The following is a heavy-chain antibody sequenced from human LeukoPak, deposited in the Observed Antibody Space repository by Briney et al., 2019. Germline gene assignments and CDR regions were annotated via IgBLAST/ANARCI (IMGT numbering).Heavy chain of an antibody. CDR2: IYYSGST. Sequence: SETLSLTCTVSGGSISSSSYYWGWIRQPPGKGLEWIGSIYYSGSTYYNPSLKSRVTISVDTSKNQFSLKLSSVTAADTAVYYCARHRTVDDYGDSFNFDYWGQGTLVTVSS. D-gene: IGHD4-17*01. V-gene: IGHV4-39*01. CDR3: ARHRTVDDYGDSFNFDY. J-gene: IGHJ4*02. CDR1: GGSISSSSYY.